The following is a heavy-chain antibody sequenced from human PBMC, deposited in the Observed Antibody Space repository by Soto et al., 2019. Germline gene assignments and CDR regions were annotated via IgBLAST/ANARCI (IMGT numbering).Heavy chain of an antibody. CDR1: GITFSNVW. CDR2: IKRETEGGAT. D-gene: IGHD5-12*01. Sequence: PGGSLRLSCTASGITFSNVWMSWVRQAPGGGLEWVGRIKRETEGGATDYAAPVRGRISISRADSENTLYLQMNSLKPEDTGIYYCTTEYSTSWYNYWGQGTQVAVSS. J-gene: IGHJ4*02. V-gene: IGHV3-15*01. CDR3: TTEYSTSWYNY.